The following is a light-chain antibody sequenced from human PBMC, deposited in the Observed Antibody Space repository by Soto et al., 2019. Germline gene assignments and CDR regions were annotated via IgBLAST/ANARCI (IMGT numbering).Light chain of an antibody. CDR2: GAS. J-gene: IGKJ1*01. CDR3: QQYGSSGT. Sequence: EIVLPQSPGTLSLSPGERATLSCRASQSVSSSYLAWYQQKPGQAPRLLIYGASNRATGIPDRFSGSGSGTDFTLTISRLEPEDFAVYYCQQYGSSGTFGQGTKVDIK. V-gene: IGKV3-20*01. CDR1: QSVSSSY.